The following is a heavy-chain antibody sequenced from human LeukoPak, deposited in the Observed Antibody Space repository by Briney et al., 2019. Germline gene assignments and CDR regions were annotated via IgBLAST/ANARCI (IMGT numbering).Heavy chain of an antibody. CDR1: GDSFSRNTYS. CDR3: ARRGSMGGSFVGAFDI. V-gene: IGHV4-39*01. Sequence: SETLSLTCTVSGDSFSRNTYSWGWIRQTPGKGLEWIGSIYCTGRTFYNPSLKSRVTISVDTSKNQFSLKLSSVTAADTAVYYCARRGSMGGSFVGAFDIWGQGTMVTVSS. CDR2: IYCTGRT. D-gene: IGHD1-26*01. J-gene: IGHJ3*02.